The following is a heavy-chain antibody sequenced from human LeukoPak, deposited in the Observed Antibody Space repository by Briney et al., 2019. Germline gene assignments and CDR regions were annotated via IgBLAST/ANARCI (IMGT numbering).Heavy chain of an antibody. CDR3: ARGLSYGNAFDI. V-gene: IGHV3-21*01. D-gene: IGHD4-17*01. J-gene: IGHJ3*02. CDR2: ISSSSSYI. CDR1: GFTFSSYS. Sequence: PGGSLRLSCAASGFTFSSYSMNWVRQAPGKGLEWVSSISSSSSYIYYADSVKGRFTISRDNAKNPLYLQMNSLRAEDTAVYYCARGLSYGNAFDIWGQGTMVTVSS.